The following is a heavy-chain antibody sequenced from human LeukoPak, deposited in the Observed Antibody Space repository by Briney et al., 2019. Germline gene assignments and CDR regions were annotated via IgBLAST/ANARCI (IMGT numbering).Heavy chain of an antibody. CDR2: INQDGSEN. D-gene: IGHD3-10*01. V-gene: IGHV3-7*01. J-gene: IGHJ4*02. Sequence: GGSLRLSCAASGFTFSDFWMGWVRQAPGKGLEWVANINQDGSENYYVDSVKGRFTISRDNAKNSLYLQMNSLRAEDTAVYYCAKGRSNHYWGQGTLVTVST. CDR1: GFTFSDFW. CDR3: AKGRSNHY.